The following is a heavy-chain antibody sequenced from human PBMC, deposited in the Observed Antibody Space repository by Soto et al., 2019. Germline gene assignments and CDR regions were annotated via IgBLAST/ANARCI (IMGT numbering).Heavy chain of an antibody. Sequence: EVQLLESGGGLVQPGGSLRLSCTASGFTFSTYAMTWVRQAPGKGLEWVSTVSGSGAKTYYADSVGGRFTISRDNSKDTLYLQMNSLTAEDTATYYCTRDWTGNTCPCMDVWGQGTTVTVSS. CDR2: VSGSGAKT. J-gene: IGHJ6*02. V-gene: IGHV3-23*01. CDR1: GFTFSTYA. CDR3: TRDWTGNTCPCMDV. D-gene: IGHD2-8*02.